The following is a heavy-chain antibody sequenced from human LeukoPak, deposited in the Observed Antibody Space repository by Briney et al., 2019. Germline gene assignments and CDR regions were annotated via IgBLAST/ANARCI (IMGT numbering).Heavy chain of an antibody. V-gene: IGHV3-73*01. CDR3: TNSGFRPLIGY. Sequence: PGGSLRLSCAASGFTFSGSAMHWVRQASGKGLEWVGRIRSRANNYATAYAASVKGRFTISRDDSKNTAYLQMNGLKTEDTAVYYCTNSGFRPLIGYWGQGTLVTVSS. J-gene: IGHJ4*02. CDR2: IRSRANNYAT. CDR1: GFTFSGSA. D-gene: IGHD1-26*01.